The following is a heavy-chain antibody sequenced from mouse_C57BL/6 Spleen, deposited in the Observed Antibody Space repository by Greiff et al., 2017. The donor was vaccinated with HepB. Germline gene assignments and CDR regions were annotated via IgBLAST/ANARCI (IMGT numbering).Heavy chain of an antibody. J-gene: IGHJ3*01. D-gene: IGHD2-3*01. V-gene: IGHV1-55*01. Sequence: QVQLKQPGAELVKPGASVKMSCKASGYTFTSYWITWVKQRPGQGLEWIGDIYHGSGSTNYNETFKSKATLTVDTSSSTAYMKLSSLTSEDSAIYYCARPLYDGYYVWFAYWGKGTPVTVS. CDR1: GYTFTSYW. CDR3: ARPLYDGYYVWFAY. CDR2: IYHGSGST.